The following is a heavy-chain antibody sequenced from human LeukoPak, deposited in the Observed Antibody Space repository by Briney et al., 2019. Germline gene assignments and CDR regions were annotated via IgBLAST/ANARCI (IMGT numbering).Heavy chain of an antibody. D-gene: IGHD5-18*01. J-gene: IGHJ4*02. Sequence: GGSLRLSCAASKFTFSDYYMSWIRQAPGKGLEWVAYISSRSGTIYYADSVKGRFTVSRDNAKSSLYLQMNSLRAEDTAVYFCAREGGGYTLRSFDYWGQGTQVTVSS. CDR2: ISSRSGTI. V-gene: IGHV3-11*01. CDR1: KFTFSDYY. CDR3: AREGGGYTLRSFDY.